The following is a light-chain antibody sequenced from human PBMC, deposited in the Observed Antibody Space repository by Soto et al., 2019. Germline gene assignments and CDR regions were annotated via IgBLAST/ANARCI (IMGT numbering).Light chain of an antibody. Sequence: QLVLTQSPSVSASLGASVRLTCTLSSGHSSNSIAWHQQQPEKGPRYLMKINSDGSHNKGDGIPDRFSGSSSGTERYLTISSLQSDDEADYYCQTWGTGIRVFGGGTNVTV. V-gene: IGLV4-69*01. CDR2: INSDGSH. CDR3: QTWGTGIRV. J-gene: IGLJ3*02. CDR1: SGHSSNS.